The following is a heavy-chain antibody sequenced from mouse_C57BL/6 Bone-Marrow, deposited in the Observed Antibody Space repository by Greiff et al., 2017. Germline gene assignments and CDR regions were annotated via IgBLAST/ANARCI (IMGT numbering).Heavy chain of an antibody. CDR3: ARATVVATDWYVDV. CDR1: GYTFTSYG. D-gene: IGHD1-1*01. J-gene: IGHJ1*03. Sequence: QVQLQQSGAELARPGASVKLSCKASGYTFTSYGISWVKQRTGQGLEWIGEIYPSSGNTYYNEKFKGKATLTADKSSSTAYMELRSLTSEDSAVYFCARATVVATDWYVDVWGTGTTVTVSA. V-gene: IGHV1-81*01. CDR2: IYPSSGNT.